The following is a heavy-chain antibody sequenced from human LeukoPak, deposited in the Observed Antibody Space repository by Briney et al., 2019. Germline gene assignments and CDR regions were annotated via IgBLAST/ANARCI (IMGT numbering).Heavy chain of an antibody. J-gene: IGHJ6*02. CDR1: GCTFSCYS. CDR3: ARDTAMVRRGYYYYYYGMDV. Sequence: GGCVRLSCAASGCTFSCYSMNWVRQAPGKGLEWVSYISSCSSTIYYADSVKGRFTISRDNAKNSLYLQMNSLRAEDTAVYYCARDTAMVRRGYYYYYYGMDVWGQGTTVTVSS. D-gene: IGHD5-18*01. CDR2: ISSCSSTI. V-gene: IGHV3-48*01.